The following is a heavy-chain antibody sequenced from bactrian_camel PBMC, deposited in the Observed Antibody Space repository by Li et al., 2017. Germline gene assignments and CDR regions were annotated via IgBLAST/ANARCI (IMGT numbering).Heavy chain of an antibody. CDR2: IDRGGGTT. J-gene: IGHJ4*01. Sequence: QLVESGGGLVQPGGSLRLSCAASGFTFSNTWMYWVRQAPGKGLEWVSTIDRGGGTTYYIDSVKGRFTTSRDNAKNTMYLQMNSLKPEDTAVYSVWGTIPTILARGPRSPSP. V-gene: IGHV3S25*01. CDR1: GFTFSNTW. D-gene: IGHD4*01.